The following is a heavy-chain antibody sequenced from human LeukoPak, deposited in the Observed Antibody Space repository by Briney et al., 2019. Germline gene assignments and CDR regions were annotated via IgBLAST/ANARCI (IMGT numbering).Heavy chain of an antibody. J-gene: IGHJ6*03. CDR3: ARARQPGRGYYNYYMDV. Sequence: GGSLRLSGAASGFTFSSYAMSWFRQAPGKGLEWVSSISSSSSYIYYADSVKGRFTISRDNAKNSLYLQMNSLRAEDTALYYCARARQPGRGYYNYYMDVWGNGTTVTVSS. CDR1: GFTFSSYA. CDR2: ISSSSSYI. D-gene: IGHD3-10*01. V-gene: IGHV3-21*04.